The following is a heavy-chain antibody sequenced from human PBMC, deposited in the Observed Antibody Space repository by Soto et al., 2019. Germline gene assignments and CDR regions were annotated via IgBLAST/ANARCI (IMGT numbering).Heavy chain of an antibody. CDR1: GGPFIRYT. Sequence: ASVRTACKASGGPFIRYTISWLRQAPGQGLEWMGRIIPILGIANYAQKFQGRVTITADKSTSTAYMELSSLRSEDTAVYYCARSCSGGSCYSPPGYYYYYYMDVWGKGTTVTVSS. V-gene: IGHV1-69*02. CDR3: ARSCSGGSCYSPPGYYYYYYMDV. J-gene: IGHJ6*03. CDR2: IIPILGIA. D-gene: IGHD2-15*01.